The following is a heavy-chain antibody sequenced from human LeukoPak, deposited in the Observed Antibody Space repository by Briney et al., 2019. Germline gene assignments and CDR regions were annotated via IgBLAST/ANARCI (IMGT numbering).Heavy chain of an antibody. CDR1: GGSFSGYY. Sequence: SEALSLTCAVYGGSFSGYYWSWIRQPPGKGLEWIGEINHSGGTNYNPSLKSRVTISLDTSKNQFSLKLRSVSAADTAVYYCARGSSLARGSYWGQGTLVTVSS. CDR3: ARGSSLARGSY. V-gene: IGHV4-34*01. CDR2: INHSGGT. J-gene: IGHJ4*02. D-gene: IGHD1-14*01.